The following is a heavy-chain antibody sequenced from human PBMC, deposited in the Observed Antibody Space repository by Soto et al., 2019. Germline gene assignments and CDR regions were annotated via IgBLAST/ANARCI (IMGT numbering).Heavy chain of an antibody. V-gene: IGHV3-49*03. CDR1: GFAFGDYA. Sequence: GGSLRLSCTASGFAFGDYAMSWFRQAPGKGLEWVGFIRSKAYGGTTEYAASVKGRFTISRDDSKSIAYLQTNSLKTEDTAVYYCTRVGSSSWYVWLANYYYYYGMDVWGQGTTVTVSS. J-gene: IGHJ6*02. D-gene: IGHD6-13*01. CDR2: IRSKAYGGTT. CDR3: TRVGSSSWYVWLANYYYYYGMDV.